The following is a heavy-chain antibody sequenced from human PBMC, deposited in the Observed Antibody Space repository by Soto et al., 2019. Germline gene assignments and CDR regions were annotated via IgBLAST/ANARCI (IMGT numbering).Heavy chain of an antibody. V-gene: IGHV4-34*01. D-gene: IGHD2-21*01. J-gene: IGHJ4*02. CDR3: ARRRLVAYFDY. Sequence: PSETLSLTCAVYGGSFSGYYWSWIRQPPGKGLEWIGEINHSGSTNYNPSLESRVTISVDTSKNQFSLKLSSVTAADTAVYYCARRRLVAYFDYWGQGTLVTVSS. CDR2: INHSGST. CDR1: GGSFSGYY.